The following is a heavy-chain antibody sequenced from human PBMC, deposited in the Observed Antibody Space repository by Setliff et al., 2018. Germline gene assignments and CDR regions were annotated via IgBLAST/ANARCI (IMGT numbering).Heavy chain of an antibody. CDR1: GGSISSGSYY. D-gene: IGHD1-26*01. V-gene: IGHV4-61*02. CDR3: ARDRLLVGARYAMDV. Sequence: SETLSLTCTVSGGSISSGSYYWSWIRQPAGKGLEWIGRIYSSGSTKYNPSLKSRVTISGDSSKNQFSLKLSSVTAADTAVYYCARDRLLVGARYAMDVWGKGTTVTVSS. CDR2: IYSSGST. J-gene: IGHJ6*03.